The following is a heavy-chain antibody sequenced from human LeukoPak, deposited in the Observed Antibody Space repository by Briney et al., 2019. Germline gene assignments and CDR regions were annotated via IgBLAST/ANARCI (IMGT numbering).Heavy chain of an antibody. J-gene: IGHJ4*02. Sequence: PGGSLRLSCVASGLTFDDYGMSWVRQAPGKGLEWVSAISGSGGSTYYADSAKGRFTISRDNSKNTLYLQMNSLRADDTAVYYCAKANYYDSSGYYENLDYWGQGTLVTVSS. D-gene: IGHD3-22*01. V-gene: IGHV3-23*01. CDR1: GLTFDDYG. CDR3: AKANYYDSSGYYENLDY. CDR2: ISGSGGST.